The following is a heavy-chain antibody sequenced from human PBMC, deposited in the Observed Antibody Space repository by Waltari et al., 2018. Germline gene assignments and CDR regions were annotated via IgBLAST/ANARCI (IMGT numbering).Heavy chain of an antibody. Sequence: EVQLVESGGGLVQPGGSLRLSCAASGFTFSSYWMHWVRQAPWKGLVWVSDIKTDGSTKNYADYVKGRCNISRDNAKNTLYRQMDRLRAEETAVYYCVIGAQHVSNWYASEYFQHWGQGTLVTVSS. CDR2: IKTDGSTK. J-gene: IGHJ1*01. CDR3: VIGAQHVSNWYASEYFQH. CDR1: GFTFSSYW. V-gene: IGHV3-74*01. D-gene: IGHD6-13*01.